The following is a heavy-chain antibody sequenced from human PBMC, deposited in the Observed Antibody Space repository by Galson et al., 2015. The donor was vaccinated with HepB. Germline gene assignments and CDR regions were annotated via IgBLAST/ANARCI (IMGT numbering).Heavy chain of an antibody. CDR1: GDIFTNND. V-gene: IGHV1-8*01. CDR2: MNPDSGNT. D-gene: IGHD6-19*01. Sequence: SVKVSCKASGDIFTNNDINWVRQATGQGLEWMGWMNPDSGNTGYAQKFRGRVTMTRDTSISTAYMELSRLRSDDTAVYYCAREGIAVAGMDYWGQGTLVTVSS. J-gene: IGHJ4*02. CDR3: AREGIAVAGMDY.